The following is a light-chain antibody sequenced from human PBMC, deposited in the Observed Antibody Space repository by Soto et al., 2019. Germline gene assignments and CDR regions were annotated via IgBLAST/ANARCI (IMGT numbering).Light chain of an antibody. CDR2: DVS. CDR3: SSYTSSSVV. J-gene: IGLJ2*01. CDR1: SSDVGGYNY. V-gene: IGLV2-14*03. Sequence: QSVLTQPASVSGSPGQSITISCTGASSDVGGYNYVSWYQQHPGKAPKLMIYDVSNRPSGVSNRFSGSKSDNTASLTISGRQGEDEADYYCSSYTSSSVVFGGGTKLTVL.